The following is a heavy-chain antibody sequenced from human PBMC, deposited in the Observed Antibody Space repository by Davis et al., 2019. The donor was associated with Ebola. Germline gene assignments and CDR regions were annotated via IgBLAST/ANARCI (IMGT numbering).Heavy chain of an antibody. V-gene: IGHV4-4*07. Sequence: PGGSLRLSCTVSGGSISSYYWSWIRQPAGKGLEWIGRIYTSGSTNYNPSLKSRVTMSVDTSKNQFSLKLSSVTAADTAVYYCARDLWYSSSSRSYYYYYMDVWGKGTTVTVSS. J-gene: IGHJ6*03. CDR2: IYTSGST. CDR1: GGSISSYY. D-gene: IGHD6-6*01. CDR3: ARDLWYSSSSRSYYYYYMDV.